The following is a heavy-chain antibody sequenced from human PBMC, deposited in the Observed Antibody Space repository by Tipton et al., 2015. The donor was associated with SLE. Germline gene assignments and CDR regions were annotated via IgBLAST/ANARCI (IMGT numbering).Heavy chain of an antibody. CDR1: GGSFSSGYY. J-gene: IGHJ4*02. V-gene: IGHV4-38-2*01. CDR3: ARGARH. CDR2: IYHSGST. Sequence: TLSLTCAVYGGSFSSGYYWGWIRQPPGKGLEWIGSIYHSGSTYYNPSLKSRVTISVDTSKNQFSLKLSSVTAADTAVYYCARGARHWGQGTLVTVSS.